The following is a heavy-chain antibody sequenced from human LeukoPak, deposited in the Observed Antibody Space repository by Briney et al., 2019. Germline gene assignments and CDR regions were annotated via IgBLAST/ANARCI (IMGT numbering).Heavy chain of an antibody. D-gene: IGHD6-19*01. CDR2: ISYDGSNK. Sequence: PGGSLRLSCAASGFTFSSYAMHWVRQAPGKGLEWMAVISYDGSNKYYADYVKGRFTISRDNSKNTLYLQMNSLRAEDTAVYYCARRQSSGWYAYYYYYGMDVWGQGTTVTVSS. V-gene: IGHV3-30*04. CDR3: ARRQSSGWYAYYYYYGMDV. CDR1: GFTFSSYA. J-gene: IGHJ6*02.